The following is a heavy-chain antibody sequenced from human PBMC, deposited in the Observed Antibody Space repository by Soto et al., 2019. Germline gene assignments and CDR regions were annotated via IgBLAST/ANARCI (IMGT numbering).Heavy chain of an antibody. CDR3: ARGLISGSHYSGGWYYFDS. D-gene: IGHD1-26*01. J-gene: IGHJ4*02. V-gene: IGHV4-34*01. CDR1: GGSFSGYI. Sequence: SGTLSLTCDVYGGSFSGYIWTWIRQTPGEGLQWIGQINHSGSANYNPSLKSRVTISVHTSNSQFSLGLNSVTAADTAVYYCARGLISGSHYSGGWYYFDSWGQGTQVTVSS. CDR2: INHSGSA.